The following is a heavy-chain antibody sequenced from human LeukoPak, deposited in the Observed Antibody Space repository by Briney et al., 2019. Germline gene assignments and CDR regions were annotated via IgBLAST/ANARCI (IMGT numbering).Heavy chain of an antibody. V-gene: IGHV3-48*01. D-gene: IGHD3-22*01. CDR1: GFTFSSSW. J-gene: IGHJ4*02. CDR3: AETSHSGYPNY. Sequence: GGSLRLSCAASGFTFSSSWMHWFRQAPVKGLEWVSYIGSGSSTIYYADSVKGRFTISRDNAKNSLYLQMNSLRAEDTAVYYCAETSHSGYPNYWGQGTLVTVSS. CDR2: IGSGSSTI.